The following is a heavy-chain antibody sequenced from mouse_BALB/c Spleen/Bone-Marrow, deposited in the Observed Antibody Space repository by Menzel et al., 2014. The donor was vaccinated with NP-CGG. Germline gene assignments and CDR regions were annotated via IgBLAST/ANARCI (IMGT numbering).Heavy chain of an antibody. CDR2: ISNGGGNT. CDR1: GFTFSDYY. CDR3: TRHDYRYDAWFAY. J-gene: IGHJ3*01. Sequence: DVKLVESGGGLVQPGGPLKLSCATSGFTFSDYYMYWVRQTPEKRLEWVASISNGGGNTYYPDTLKGRFTISRDNAKNTLYLQMSRLKSEDTAIYYCTRHDYRYDAWFAYWGQGTLVTVSA. D-gene: IGHD2-14*01. V-gene: IGHV5-12*02.